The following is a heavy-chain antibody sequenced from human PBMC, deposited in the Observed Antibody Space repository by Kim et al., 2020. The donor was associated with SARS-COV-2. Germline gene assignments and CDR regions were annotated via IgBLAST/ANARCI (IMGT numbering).Heavy chain of an antibody. Sequence: GGSLRLSCAASGFTFSSYAMHWVRQAPGKGLEYVSAISSNGGSTYYANSVKGRFTISRDNSKNTLYLQMGSLRAEDMAVYYCARGHHVWVTTSVYFQHWGQGTRV. V-gene: IGHV3-64*01. CDR1: GFTFSSYA. CDR3: ARGHHVWVTTSVYFQH. CDR2: ISSNGGST. J-gene: IGHJ1*01. D-gene: IGHD4-17*01.